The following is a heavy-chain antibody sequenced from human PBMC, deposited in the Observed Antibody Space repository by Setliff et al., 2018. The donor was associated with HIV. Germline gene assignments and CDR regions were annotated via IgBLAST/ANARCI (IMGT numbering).Heavy chain of an antibody. J-gene: IGHJ4*01. CDR3: AKDGISGGAYPPYYFDY. CDR1: GFTLSSSA. CDR2: IRVSGGGT. Sequence: GGSLRLSCAASGFTLSSSAMSWVRRAPGKGLEWVSAIRVSGGGTFYADSVRGRFTISRDDSKNTLYLQMNSLRVEDTAVYYCAKDGISGGAYPPYYFDYWGHGTLVTVSS. V-gene: IGHV3-23*01. D-gene: IGHD2-15*01.